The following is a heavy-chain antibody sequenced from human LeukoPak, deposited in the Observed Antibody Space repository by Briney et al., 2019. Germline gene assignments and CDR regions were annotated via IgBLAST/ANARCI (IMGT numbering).Heavy chain of an antibody. V-gene: IGHV1-2*02. J-gene: IGHJ5*02. CDR1: GYTFTSYG. CDR3: ARALKRAYWFDP. CDR2: INPNSGGT. Sequence: ASVKVSCKASGYTFTSYGISWVRQAPGQGLEWMGWINPNSGGTNYAQKFQGRVTMTRDTSISTAYMELSRLRSDDTAVYYCARALKRAYWFDPWGQGTLVTVSS.